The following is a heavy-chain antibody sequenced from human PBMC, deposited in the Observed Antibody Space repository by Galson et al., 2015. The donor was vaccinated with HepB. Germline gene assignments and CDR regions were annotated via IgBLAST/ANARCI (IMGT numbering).Heavy chain of an antibody. V-gene: IGHV3-23*01. J-gene: IGHJ4*02. Sequence: SLRLSCAASGFTFSSQAMSWVRQAPGKGLEWVSGIDSGGGRTYYADSVKGRFTISRDNSKNTLSLQMNSLRAEDTAIYYCAKGGTMVGVVRHFDYWGPGTLVTVPS. CDR1: GFTFSSQA. CDR3: AKGGTMVGVVRHFDY. CDR2: IDSGGGRT. D-gene: IGHD1-14*01.